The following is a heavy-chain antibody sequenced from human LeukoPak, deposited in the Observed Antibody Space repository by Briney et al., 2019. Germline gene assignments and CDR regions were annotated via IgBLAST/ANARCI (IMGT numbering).Heavy chain of an antibody. Sequence: GGSLRLSCAASGFTFSDYAIHWVRQAPGKGLEWVAIISYDGGNKYYTDSVRGRFTISRDNSKNTLYLQMNSLRAEDTAVYYCAKGGGYCSAGTCYSNFWGQGTLVTVSS. CDR3: AKGGGYCSAGTCYSNF. CDR2: ISYDGGNK. D-gene: IGHD2-15*01. CDR1: GFTFSDYA. V-gene: IGHV3-30*18. J-gene: IGHJ4*02.